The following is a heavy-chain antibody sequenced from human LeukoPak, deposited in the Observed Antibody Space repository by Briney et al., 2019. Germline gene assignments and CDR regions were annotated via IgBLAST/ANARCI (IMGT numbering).Heavy chain of an antibody. CDR2: IIPIFGTA. J-gene: IGHJ4*02. D-gene: IGHD4-17*01. CDR3: ARAGGDYVFDY. Sequence: SVKVSCKASGYTFTSYGISWVRQAPGQGLEWMGGIIPIFGTANYAQKFQGRVTITADESTSTAYMELSSLRSEDTAVYYCARAGGDYVFDYWGQGTLVTVSS. V-gene: IGHV1-69*13. CDR1: GYTFTSYG.